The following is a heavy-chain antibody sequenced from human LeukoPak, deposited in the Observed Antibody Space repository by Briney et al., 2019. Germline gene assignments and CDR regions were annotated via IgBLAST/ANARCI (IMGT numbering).Heavy chain of an antibody. D-gene: IGHD5-12*01. CDR2: IIGSSGST. CDR1: GFSFNNYA. Sequence: GGSLRLSCVASGFSFNNYAMNGVRQAPGKGLEWVSLIIGSSGSTFYADSVKGRFTISRDKSKNTLYLQMNSLRAEDTAVYYCAKGAYDYIEIAYFDYWGQGSLVTVSS. J-gene: IGHJ4*02. V-gene: IGHV3-23*01. CDR3: AKGAYDYIEIAYFDY.